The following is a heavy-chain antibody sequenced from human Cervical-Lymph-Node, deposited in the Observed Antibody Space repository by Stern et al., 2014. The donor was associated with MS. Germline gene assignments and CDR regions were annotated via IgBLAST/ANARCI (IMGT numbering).Heavy chain of an antibody. D-gene: IGHD2-15*01. Sequence: VQLVESGGGVVQPGRSLRLSCAASGFALRSYGLHWVRQAPGKGLEWVAVISNDGNDKYYADSVKGRFTISRDNSKNTLSLQMNSLKTEDTAVYYCAKDRLFCSGGGCYAMDVWGQGTTVTVSS. CDR3: AKDRLFCSGGGCYAMDV. CDR1: GFALRSYG. J-gene: IGHJ6*02. V-gene: IGHV3-30*18. CDR2: ISNDGNDK.